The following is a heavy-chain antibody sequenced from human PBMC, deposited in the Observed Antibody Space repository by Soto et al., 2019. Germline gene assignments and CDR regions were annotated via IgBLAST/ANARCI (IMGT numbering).Heavy chain of an antibody. CDR3: ARKGVAFDY. CDR1: GFTFSSYS. CDR2: ISTTSSSI. J-gene: IGHJ4*02. D-gene: IGHD3-3*01. Sequence: EVQLVQSGGGLVQPGGSLRLSCAASGFTFSSYSMNWVRQAPGKGLEWISYISTTSSSIYYADSVKGRFTISRDNAKNSLFLQMNSLRDEDTAVYYCARKGVAFDYWGQGALVTVSP. V-gene: IGHV3-48*02.